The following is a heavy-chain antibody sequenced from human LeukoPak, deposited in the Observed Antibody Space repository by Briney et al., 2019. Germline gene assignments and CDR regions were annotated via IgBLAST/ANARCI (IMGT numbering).Heavy chain of an antibody. V-gene: IGHV3-21*01. CDR3: ARDLSSSWSPIAYYYYGMDV. D-gene: IGHD6-13*01. CDR2: ISSSSSYI. Sequence: GGSLRLSCAASGFTFSSYSMNWVRQAPGKGLEWVSSISSSSSYIYYADSVKGRFTISRDNAKNSLYLQMNSLRAEDTAVYYCARDLSSSWSPIAYYYYGMDVWGQGTTVTVSS. CDR1: GFTFSSYS. J-gene: IGHJ6*02.